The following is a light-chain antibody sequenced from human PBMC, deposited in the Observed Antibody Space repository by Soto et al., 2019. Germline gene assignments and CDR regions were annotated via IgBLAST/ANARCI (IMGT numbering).Light chain of an antibody. CDR2: EVS. V-gene: IGLV2-8*01. CDR3: SSYAGSNNLV. J-gene: IGLJ2*01. CDR1: SSDVGGYNY. Sequence: QSALTQPPSASGSPGQSVTISCTGTSSDVGGYNYVSWYQQHPGKAPKVMISEVSKRPSGVPDRFSGSKSGNTASLTVSGLQAEDEADYYCSSYAGSNNLVFGGGTKLTVL.